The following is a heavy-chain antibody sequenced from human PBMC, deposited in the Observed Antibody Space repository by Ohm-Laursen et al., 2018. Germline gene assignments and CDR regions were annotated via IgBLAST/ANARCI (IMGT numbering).Heavy chain of an antibody. CDR1: GFTFSSYE. CDR3: AKGYDFWSGYYDY. J-gene: IGHJ4*02. V-gene: IGHV3-9*01. Sequence: SLRLSCAASGFTFSSYEMNWVRQAPGKGLEWVSGISWDSAEIAYADSVKGRFTISRDNAKNSLYLQMNSLTAEDTAVYYCAKGYDFWSGYYDYWGQGTLVTVSS. D-gene: IGHD3-3*01. CDR2: ISWDSAEI.